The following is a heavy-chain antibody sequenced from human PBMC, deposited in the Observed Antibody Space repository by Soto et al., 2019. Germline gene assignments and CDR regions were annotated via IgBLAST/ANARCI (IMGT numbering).Heavy chain of an antibody. CDR3: TRHTYYYDSSGYYYVGYYYYGMDV. V-gene: IGHV3-15*01. Sequence: GGSLRLSCAASGFTFSNAWMSWVRQAPGKGLEWVGRIKSKTDGGATDYAAPVKGRFTISRDDSKNTLYLQMNSLKTEDTAVYYCTRHTYYYDSSGYYYVGYYYYGMDVWGQGTTVTVSS. D-gene: IGHD3-22*01. J-gene: IGHJ6*02. CDR2: IKSKTDGGAT. CDR1: GFTFSNAW.